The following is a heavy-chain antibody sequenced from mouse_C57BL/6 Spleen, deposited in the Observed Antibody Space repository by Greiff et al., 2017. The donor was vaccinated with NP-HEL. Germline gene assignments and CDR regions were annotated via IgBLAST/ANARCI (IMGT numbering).Heavy chain of an antibody. Sequence: QVQLQQPGAELVRPGSSVKLSCKASGYTFTSYWMDWVKQRPGQGLEWIGNIYPSDSETHYNQKFKDKATLTVDKSSSTAYMQLSSLTSEDSAVYYCARKANSSGYGYFDYWGQGTTLTVSS. CDR1: GYTFTSYW. V-gene: IGHV1-61*01. D-gene: IGHD3-2*02. J-gene: IGHJ2*01. CDR3: ARKANSSGYGYFDY. CDR2: IYPSDSET.